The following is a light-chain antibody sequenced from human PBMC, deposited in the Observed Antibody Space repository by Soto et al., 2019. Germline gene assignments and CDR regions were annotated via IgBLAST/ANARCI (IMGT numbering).Light chain of an antibody. Sequence: DIQMTQSPSSLSASVGDRVTITCQASQDINNFLIWYQQKPGQAPSLLIYDASKLEVGVPSRFSGRGSATDFSFTISSLQPEDIATYYCQQYNDLPLTFGGGTRVEIK. CDR3: QQYNDLPLT. J-gene: IGKJ4*01. V-gene: IGKV1-33*01. CDR2: DAS. CDR1: QDINNF.